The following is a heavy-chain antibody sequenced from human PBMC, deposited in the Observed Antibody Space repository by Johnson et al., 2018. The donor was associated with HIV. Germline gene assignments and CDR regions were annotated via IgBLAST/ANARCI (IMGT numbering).Heavy chain of an antibody. CDR1: GFTFDDYG. CDR3: AKHSSSWYDDAFDI. V-gene: IGHV3-20*04. D-gene: IGHD6-13*01. J-gene: IGHJ3*02. CDR2: IKWSGGST. Sequence: VQLVESGGGLVQPGGSLRLACAASGFTFDDYGMSWVRQGPGKRLEWVSGIKWSGGSTYYAHYVKVRFTISRDNSKNTLFLQMNSLSAEDTAVYYCAKHSSSWYDDAFDIWGQGTMVTVSS.